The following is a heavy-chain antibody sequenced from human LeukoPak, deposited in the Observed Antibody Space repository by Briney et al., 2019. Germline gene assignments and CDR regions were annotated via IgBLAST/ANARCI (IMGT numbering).Heavy chain of an antibody. V-gene: IGHV4-34*01. CDR3: ARVSGNSVYYYYYMDV. CDR2: INNSRST. D-gene: IGHD4-23*01. CDR1: GGSFSGYY. Sequence: SETLSLTCAVYGGSFSGYYWTWIRQSPGKGLEWIGKINNSRSTNYNPSLKSRVTISVDTSKNQFSLKLSSVTAADTAVYYCARVSGNSVYYYYYMDVWGKGTTVTVSS. J-gene: IGHJ6*03.